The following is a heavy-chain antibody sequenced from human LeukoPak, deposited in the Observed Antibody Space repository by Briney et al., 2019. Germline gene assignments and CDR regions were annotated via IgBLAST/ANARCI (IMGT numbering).Heavy chain of an antibody. D-gene: IGHD1-14*01. Sequence: GGSLRLSCVASGFIFSTYGLHWVRQSPGRGLEWVAVIWYDGSQRYYADSVKGRFTISRDDSQNTVYLQMDSLRAEDTAVYYCATSSPRNYFDHWGQGTLVTVSS. V-gene: IGHV3-33*01. CDR2: IWYDGSQR. CDR1: GFIFSTYG. CDR3: ATSSPRNYFDH. J-gene: IGHJ4*02.